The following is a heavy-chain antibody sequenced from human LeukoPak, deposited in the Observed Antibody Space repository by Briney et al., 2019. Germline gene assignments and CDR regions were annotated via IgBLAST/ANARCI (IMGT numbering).Heavy chain of an antibody. V-gene: IGHV5-10-1*01. D-gene: IGHD4-17*01. CDR1: GYSSTSYW. J-gene: IGHJ3*01. CDR2: IDPSDSYT. CDR3: AKRRMNTVTTQDGFDV. Sequence: GESLQISCQGSGYSSTSYWISWGRQMPGQGLEWRGGIDPSDSYTNYSPSFHGHVTISADKSNSTAYLQWRSLKASDTAIYHCAKRRMNTVTTQDGFDVWGQGTMVTVSS.